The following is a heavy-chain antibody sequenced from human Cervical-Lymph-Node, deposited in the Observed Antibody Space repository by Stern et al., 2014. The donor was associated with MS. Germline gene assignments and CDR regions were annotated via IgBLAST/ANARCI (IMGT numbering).Heavy chain of an antibody. V-gene: IGHV4-61*02. CDR3: ATQGRALAPD. CDR2: IYSSGTT. Sequence: QVQLVESGPGLVKPSQTLSLTCTVSGDSIRSGNYYWSWIRQPAGKGLEWIGRIYSSGTTYYNPSLRSRVTISIDPSNTHFPLKLSSVTATDTAVYYCATQGRALAPDWGQGTLVTVSS. J-gene: IGHJ4*02. CDR1: GDSIRSGNYY.